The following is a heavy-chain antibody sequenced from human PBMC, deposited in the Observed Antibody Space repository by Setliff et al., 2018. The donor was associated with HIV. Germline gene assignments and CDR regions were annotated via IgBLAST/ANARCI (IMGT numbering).Heavy chain of an antibody. Sequence: SETLSLTCTVSGGSISSYYWSWIRQPPGKGLEWIGYIYYSGSTNYNPSLKSRVTISVDTSKNQFSLKLSSVTAADTAVYYCARHVKGPVSYYFDYWGQGTLVTVSS. CDR3: ARHVKGPVSYYFDY. J-gene: IGHJ4*02. CDR2: IYYSGST. CDR1: GGSISSYY. V-gene: IGHV4-59*08.